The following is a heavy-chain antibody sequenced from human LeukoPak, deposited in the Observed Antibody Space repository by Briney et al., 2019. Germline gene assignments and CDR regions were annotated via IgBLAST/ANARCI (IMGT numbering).Heavy chain of an antibody. CDR1: GFTFSSYW. D-gene: IGHD2-15*01. CDR3: ARHDHYSGGSCVY. J-gene: IGHJ4*02. CDR2: IKQDGSEK. Sequence: GGSLRLSCAASGFTFSSYWMSWVRQAPGKGLEWVANIKQDGSEKYYVDSVKGRFTISRDNAKNSLYLQMSSLRAEDTAVYYCARHDHYSGGSCVYWGQGTLVTVSS. V-gene: IGHV3-7*01.